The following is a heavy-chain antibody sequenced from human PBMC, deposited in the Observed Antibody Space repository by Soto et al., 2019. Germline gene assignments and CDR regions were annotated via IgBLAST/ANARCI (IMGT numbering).Heavy chain of an antibody. J-gene: IGHJ4*02. V-gene: IGHV4-4*02. CDR2: VYHSGST. CDR3: ARRDWSGTTSHFYFDY. Sequence: XETLSLTCAVSGCSIISSNWWNWVRQPPGKGLEWIGEVYHSGSTTYKPSLRSRVTISVDKSKNQFSLKLSSVTAADTAIYYCARRDWSGTTSHFYFDYWGQGALVTVSS. D-gene: IGHD4-17*01. CDR1: GCSIISSNW.